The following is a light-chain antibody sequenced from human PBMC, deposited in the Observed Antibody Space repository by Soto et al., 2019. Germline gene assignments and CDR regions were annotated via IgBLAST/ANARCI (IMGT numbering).Light chain of an antibody. J-gene: IGKJ4*01. Sequence: TLSLSPGERATLSCRASQSVSSSYLAWYQQKPGQAPRLLIYGASSRATGIPDRFSGSGSGTDFTLTISRLEPEDFAVYYCQQYGSPPLTFGGGTKVDIK. CDR2: GAS. CDR1: QSVSSSY. CDR3: QQYGSPPLT. V-gene: IGKV3-20*01.